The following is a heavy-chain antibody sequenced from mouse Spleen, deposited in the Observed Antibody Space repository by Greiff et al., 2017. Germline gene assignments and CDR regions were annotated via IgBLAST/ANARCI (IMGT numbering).Heavy chain of an antibody. J-gene: IGHJ4*01. Sequence: VKLVESGPGLVAPSQSLSITCTISGFSLTSYGVHWVRQPPGKGLEWLVVIWSDGSTTYNSALKSRLSISKDNSKSQVFLKMNSLQTDDTAMYYCARHYYGSSYEDAMDYWGQGTSVTVSS. D-gene: IGHD1-1*01. CDR2: IWSDGST. V-gene: IGHV2-6-1*01. CDR3: ARHYYGSSYEDAMDY. CDR1: GFSLTSYG.